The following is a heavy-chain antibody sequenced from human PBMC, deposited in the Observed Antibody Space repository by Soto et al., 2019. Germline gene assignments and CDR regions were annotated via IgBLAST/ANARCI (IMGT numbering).Heavy chain of an antibody. V-gene: IGHV4-34*01. D-gene: IGHD3-10*01. CDR1: GGSFSGYY. CDR3: ARGPVLLWFGELLKTYNWFDP. CDR2: INHSGST. Sequence: SETLSLTCAVYGGSFSGYYWSWIRQPPGKGLEWIGEINHSGSTNYNPSLKSRVTISVDTSKNQFSLKLSSVTAADTAVYYCARGPVLLWFGELLKTYNWFDPWGQGTLVTVSS. J-gene: IGHJ5*02.